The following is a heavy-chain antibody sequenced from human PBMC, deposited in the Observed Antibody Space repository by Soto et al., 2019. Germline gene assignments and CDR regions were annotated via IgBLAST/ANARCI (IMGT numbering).Heavy chain of an antibody. CDR2: SSYDGRET. CDR3: ARDSGWPILNFDN. CDR1: DFDFSSYG. V-gene: IGHV3-30*03. J-gene: IGHJ4*02. D-gene: IGHD3-10*01. Sequence: SGGSLRLSCAASDFDFSSYGIHWVRQAPGKGLEWVAASSYDGRETFYADPAKGRSTVSKEMSKNTAFLQMNALRHEDTAVYFCARDSGWPILNFDNWGQGTPVTVSS.